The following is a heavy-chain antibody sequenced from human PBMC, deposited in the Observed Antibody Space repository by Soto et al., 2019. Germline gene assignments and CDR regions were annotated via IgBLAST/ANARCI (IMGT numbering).Heavy chain of an antibody. D-gene: IGHD1-1*01. CDR3: AKGDLDAPKDGMDV. J-gene: IGHJ6*02. CDR2: ISGSGGST. CDR1: GFTFSSYA. Sequence: EVQLLESGGGLVQPGGSLRLSCAASGFTFSSYAMSWVRQAPGKGLEWVSGISGSGGSTDYADSVKGRFTISRDNSKNTLYLQMNNLRAEDTAVYYCAKGDLDAPKDGMDVWGQGTTVTVSS. V-gene: IGHV3-23*01.